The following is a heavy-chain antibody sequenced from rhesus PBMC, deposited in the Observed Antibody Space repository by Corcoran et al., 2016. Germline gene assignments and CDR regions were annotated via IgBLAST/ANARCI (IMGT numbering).Heavy chain of an antibody. D-gene: IGHD6-25*01. CDR3: ARRRVAIAAAGPFDY. CDR1: GFSTVTSGMV. CDR2: IYWDDDK. Sequence: QVTLKESGPSLVKPTQTLTLTCPFSGFSTVTSGMVVGWIRQPPGKPLEGLALIYWDDDKYYSTSLKSRLTISKDTSKNQVVLTMTNMDPVDTATYYCARRRVAIAAAGPFDYWGQGVLVTVSS. V-gene: IGHV2-174*01. J-gene: IGHJ4*01.